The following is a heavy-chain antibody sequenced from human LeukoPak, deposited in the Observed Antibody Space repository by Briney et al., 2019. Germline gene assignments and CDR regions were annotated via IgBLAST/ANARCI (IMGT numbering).Heavy chain of an antibody. CDR2: IYYSGST. CDR3: ARPSYSGSYPVGFDP. J-gene: IGHJ5*02. Sequence: SETLSLTCTVSGGSISSSSYYWGWIRQPPGKGLEWIGSIYYSGSTYYNPSLKSRVTISVDTSKNQFSLKLSSVTAADTAVYYCARPSYSGSYPVGFDPWGQGTLVIVSS. D-gene: IGHD1-26*01. V-gene: IGHV4-39*07. CDR1: GGSISSSSYY.